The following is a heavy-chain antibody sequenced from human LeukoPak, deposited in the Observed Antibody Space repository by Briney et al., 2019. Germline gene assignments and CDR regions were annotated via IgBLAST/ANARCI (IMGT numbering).Heavy chain of an antibody. CDR2: ITSSSSTI. V-gene: IGHV3-48*01. Sequence: GGSLRLSCVASGFTFSSYSMNWVRQAPGKGLEWVSYITSSSSTINYADSVKGRFTISRDNSKNTLYLQMNSLRAEDTAVYYCAKDHSRPWDAFDIWGQGTMVTVSS. CDR3: AKDHSRPWDAFDI. J-gene: IGHJ3*02. D-gene: IGHD6-13*01. CDR1: GFTFSSYS.